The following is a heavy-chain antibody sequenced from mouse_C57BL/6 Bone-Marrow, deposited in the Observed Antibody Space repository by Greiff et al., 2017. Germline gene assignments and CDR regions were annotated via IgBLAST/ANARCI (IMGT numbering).Heavy chain of an antibody. CDR1: GYAFSSSW. CDR3: ARRKGLARDY. CDR2: IYPGDGDT. J-gene: IGHJ4*01. D-gene: IGHD3-3*01. Sequence: QVQLQQSGPELVQPGASVKISCKASGYAFSSSWMNWVKQRPGKGLEWIGRIYPGDGDTNYNGKFKGKATLTADKSSSTAYMQLSSLTSEDSAVYFCARRKGLARDYWGQGTSVTVSS. V-gene: IGHV1-82*01.